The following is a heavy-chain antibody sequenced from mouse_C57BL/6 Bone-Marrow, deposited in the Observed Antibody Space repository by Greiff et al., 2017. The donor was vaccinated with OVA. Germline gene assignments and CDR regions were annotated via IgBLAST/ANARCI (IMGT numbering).Heavy chain of an antibody. J-gene: IGHJ2*01. CDR2: IDPNSGGT. CDR3: ARSFITTVAVDY. D-gene: IGHD1-1*01. CDR1: GYTFTSYW. Sequence: QVHVKQPGAELVKPGASVKLSCKASGYTFTSYWMHWVKQRPGRGLEWIGRIDPNSGGTKYNEKFKSKATLTVDKPSSTAYMQLSSLTSEDSAVYYCARSFITTVAVDYWGQGTTLTVSS. V-gene: IGHV1-72*01.